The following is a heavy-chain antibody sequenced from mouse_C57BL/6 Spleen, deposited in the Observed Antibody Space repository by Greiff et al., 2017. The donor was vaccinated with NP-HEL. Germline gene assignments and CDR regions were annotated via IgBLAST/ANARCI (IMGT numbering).Heavy chain of an antibody. CDR2: IYPRDGST. CDR1: GYTFTDHT. J-gene: IGHJ4*01. CDR3: AKGDYDYDYAMDY. Sequence: QVQLQQSDAELVKPGASVKISCKVSGYTFTDHTIHWMKQRPEQGLEWIGYIYPRDGSTKYNEKFKGKATLTSDKSSSTAYMQLNSLTSEDSAVYFCAKGDYDYDYAMDYWGQGTSVTVSS. V-gene: IGHV1-78*01. D-gene: IGHD2-4*01.